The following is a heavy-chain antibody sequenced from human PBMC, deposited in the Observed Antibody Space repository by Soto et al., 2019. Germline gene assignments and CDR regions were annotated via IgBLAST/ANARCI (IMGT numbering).Heavy chain of an antibody. V-gene: IGHV3-23*01. CDR2: ISENGRFT. CDR3: AKSGPTNFFDH. J-gene: IGHJ4*02. Sequence: PGGSLRLFCAASGFTFSTYTMNWVRQAPGKWLEWVSGISENGRFTYYADSMKGRFTISRDDSKKMMFLQMSSLRAGDTAVYYCAKSGPTNFFDHWRQGSPVTVSS. CDR1: GFTFSTYT. D-gene: IGHD1-26*01.